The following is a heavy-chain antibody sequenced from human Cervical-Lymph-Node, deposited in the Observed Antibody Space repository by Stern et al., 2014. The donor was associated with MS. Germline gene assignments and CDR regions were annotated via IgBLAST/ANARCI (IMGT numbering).Heavy chain of an antibody. CDR2: FDTEDGET. Sequence: QVQLVQSGAEVKKPGASVKVSCKVSGYTLTDLSMHWVRQAPGKGLEWMGGFDTEDGETIYAQKFQGRVTMTEDTSTDTAYMELSSLRSEDTAVYYCATDRDDFRSGYSAPTKGYGLDVWGQGTTVTVTS. CDR3: ATDRDDFRSGYSAPTKGYGLDV. J-gene: IGHJ6*02. V-gene: IGHV1-24*01. D-gene: IGHD3-3*01. CDR1: GYTLTDLS.